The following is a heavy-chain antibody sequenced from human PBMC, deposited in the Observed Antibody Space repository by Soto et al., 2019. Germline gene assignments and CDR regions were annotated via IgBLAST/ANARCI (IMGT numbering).Heavy chain of an antibody. Sequence: SVKVSCKASGGTFSSYAISWVRQAPGQGLEWMGGIIPIFGTANYAQKFQGRVTITADESTSTAYMELSSLGSEDTAVYYCAVTYNWNYVPYYYYGMDVWGQGTTVTVSS. D-gene: IGHD1-7*01. CDR2: IIPIFGTA. CDR1: GGTFSSYA. V-gene: IGHV1-69*13. CDR3: AVTYNWNYVPYYYYGMDV. J-gene: IGHJ6*02.